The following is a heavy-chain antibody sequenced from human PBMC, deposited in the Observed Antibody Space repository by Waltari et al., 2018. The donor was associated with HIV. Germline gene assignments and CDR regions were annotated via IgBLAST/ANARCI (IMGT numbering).Heavy chain of an antibody. CDR2: IYPRDSDT. Sequence: EAQLVQSGAEVKKSAESLKSSCKGSGYSFTSHLISWVRPMRGKGPEWTVTIYPRDSDTRYSPSFQGQVTISADKSISTAYLQWSSLKASDTAMYYCARTTPEYSSVPRVFDYWGQGTLVTVSS. CDR3: ARTTPEYSSVPRVFDY. J-gene: IGHJ4*02. V-gene: IGHV5-51*01. D-gene: IGHD6-25*01. CDR1: GYSFTSHL.